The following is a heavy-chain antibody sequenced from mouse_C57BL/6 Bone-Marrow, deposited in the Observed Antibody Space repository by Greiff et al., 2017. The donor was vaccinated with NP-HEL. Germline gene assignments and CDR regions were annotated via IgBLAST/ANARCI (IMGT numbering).Heavy chain of an antibody. V-gene: IGHV1-15*01. J-gene: IGHJ2*01. CDR1: GYTFTDYE. CDR2: IDPETGGT. CDR3: TRWGSRGGYYFDY. D-gene: IGHD1-1*01. Sequence: QVQLQQSGAELVRPGASVTLSCKASGYTFTDYEMHWVKQTPVHGLEWIGAIDPETGGTAYNQKFKGKAILTADKSSSTAYMELRSLTSEDSAVYYCTRWGSRGGYYFDYWGQGTTLTVSS.